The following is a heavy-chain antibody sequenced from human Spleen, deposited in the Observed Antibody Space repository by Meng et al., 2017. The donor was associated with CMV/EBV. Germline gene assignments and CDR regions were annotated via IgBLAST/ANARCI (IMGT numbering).Heavy chain of an antibody. Sequence: GESLKISCAASGFTFSSYGMHWVRQAPGKGLEWVAFIRYDGSNKYYADSVKGRFTISRDNSKNTLYLQMNSLRAEDTAVYYCAKDRDSYGYTNWFDPWGQGTLVTVSS. D-gene: IGHD5-18*01. CDR3: AKDRDSYGYTNWFDP. CDR1: GFTFSSYG. J-gene: IGHJ5*02. CDR2: IRYDGSNK. V-gene: IGHV3-30*02.